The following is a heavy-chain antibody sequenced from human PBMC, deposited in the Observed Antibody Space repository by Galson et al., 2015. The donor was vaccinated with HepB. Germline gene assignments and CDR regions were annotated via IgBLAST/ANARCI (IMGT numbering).Heavy chain of an antibody. CDR3: ARGGIQLWSPNPLDY. Sequence: SVKVSCKASGYTFTSYAISWVRQAPGQGLEWMGWISAYNGNTNYAQKFKGRVTMTADTSTNTAYMELRSLRSDDTAVYYCARGGIQLWSPNPLDYWGQGTLVTVSS. D-gene: IGHD5-18*01. V-gene: IGHV1-18*01. CDR1: GYTFTSYA. CDR2: ISAYNGNT. J-gene: IGHJ4*02.